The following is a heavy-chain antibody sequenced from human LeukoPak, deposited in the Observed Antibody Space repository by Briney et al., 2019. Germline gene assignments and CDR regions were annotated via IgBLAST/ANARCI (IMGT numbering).Heavy chain of an antibody. CDR2: ISGSGGTT. J-gene: IGHJ3*02. CDR3: AGGYGAFDI. CDR1: GFTFSSYA. V-gene: IGHV3-23*01. D-gene: IGHD3-16*01. Sequence: PGGSLRLSCAASGFTFSSYAMSWVCQAPGKGVEWVSTISGSGGTTYYADSVKGGFTVSRDNSKNTLYLQMNSLRVEDTALYCCAGGYGAFDIWGQGTMVSVSS.